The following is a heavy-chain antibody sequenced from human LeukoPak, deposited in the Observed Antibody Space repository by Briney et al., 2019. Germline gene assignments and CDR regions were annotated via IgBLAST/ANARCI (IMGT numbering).Heavy chain of an antibody. CDR3: ARSGRPTSGRYYYYMDV. V-gene: IGHV4-4*07. Sequence: PSETLSLTCTVSGGSISSYYWSWIRQPAGKGLEWIGRIYTSGSTNYNPSLKSRVTISVDTSKNQFSLKLSSVTAADTAVYYCARSGRPTSGRYYYYMDVWGKGTTVTVSS. CDR1: GGSISSYY. J-gene: IGHJ6*03. D-gene: IGHD3-10*01. CDR2: IYTSGST.